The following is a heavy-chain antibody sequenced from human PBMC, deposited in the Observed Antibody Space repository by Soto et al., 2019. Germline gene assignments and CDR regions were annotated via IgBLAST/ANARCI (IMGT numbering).Heavy chain of an antibody. V-gene: IGHV1-18*04. J-gene: IGHJ4*02. CDR1: GYTFASYG. Sequence: GASVKVSCKASGYTFASYGISWVRQAPGQGLEWMGWISAYNGNTNYAQKLQGRVTMTTDTSTSTAYMELRSLRSDDTAVYYCARYCSSTSCDHYFDYWGQGTLVTVSS. D-gene: IGHD2-2*01. CDR2: ISAYNGNT. CDR3: ARYCSSTSCDHYFDY.